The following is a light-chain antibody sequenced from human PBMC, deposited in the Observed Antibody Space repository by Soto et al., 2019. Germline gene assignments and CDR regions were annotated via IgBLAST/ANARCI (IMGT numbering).Light chain of an antibody. CDR1: NFESTG. J-gene: IGLJ1*01. CDR2: DDS. CDR3: QVWHSGSDQYV. Sequence: SYELTQPPSVSVAPGQTAEISCGGDNFESTGVHWYQQKPGQAPVLVVYDDSDRPSEIPERFSGSNSGNTATLTISRVEAGDEADYYCQVWHSGSDQYVFGAGTKLTVL. V-gene: IGLV3-21*02.